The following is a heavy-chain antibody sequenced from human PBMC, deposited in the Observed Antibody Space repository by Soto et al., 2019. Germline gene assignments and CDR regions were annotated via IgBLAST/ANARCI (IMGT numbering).Heavy chain of an antibody. J-gene: IGHJ6*03. CDR1: GGSFSGYY. CDR3: ASQGLPYFDWSPTPLYYMDV. V-gene: IGHV4-34*01. Sequence: QVQLQQWGAGLLEPSETLSLTCAVYGGSFSGYYWSWIRQPPGKGLEWIGEINHSGNTTYNPSLKSRVTISVDKSKNQFSLKLSSVTAADTAVYYCASQGLPYFDWSPTPLYYMDVWGKGTTVTVSS. CDR2: INHSGNT. D-gene: IGHD3-9*01.